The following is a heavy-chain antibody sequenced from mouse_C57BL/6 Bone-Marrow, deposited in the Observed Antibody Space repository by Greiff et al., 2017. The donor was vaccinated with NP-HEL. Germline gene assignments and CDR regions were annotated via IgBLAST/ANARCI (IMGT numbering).Heavy chain of an antibody. CDR3: ARLYYYGSSLAWVAY. D-gene: IGHD1-1*01. Sequence: QVQLQQSGPELVKPGASVKISCKASGYAFSSSWMNWVKQRPGKGLEWIGRIYPGGGDTNYNGKFKGKATLTADKSSSTAYMQLSSLTSEDSAVYSCARLYYYGSSLAWVAYRGQGTLVTVSA. V-gene: IGHV1-82*01. CDR1: GYAFSSSW. CDR2: IYPGGGDT. J-gene: IGHJ3*01.